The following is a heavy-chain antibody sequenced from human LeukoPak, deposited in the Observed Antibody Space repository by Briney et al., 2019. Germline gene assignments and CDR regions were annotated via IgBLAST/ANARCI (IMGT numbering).Heavy chain of an antibody. CDR3: ARGGQVVTPNPVDY. D-gene: IGHD4-23*01. Sequence: SETLSLTCAVYGGSFSGYYWSWIRQPPGKGLEWIGEINHSGSTNYNPSLKSRVTISVDTSKNQFSLKLSSVTAAGTAVYYCARGGQVVTPNPVDYWGQGTLVTVSS. V-gene: IGHV4-34*01. J-gene: IGHJ4*02. CDR1: GGSFSGYY. CDR2: INHSGST.